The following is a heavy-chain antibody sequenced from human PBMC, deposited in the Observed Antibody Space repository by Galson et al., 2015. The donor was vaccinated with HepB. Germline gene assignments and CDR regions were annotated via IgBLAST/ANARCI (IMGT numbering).Heavy chain of an antibody. J-gene: IGHJ4*02. Sequence: SLRLSCAASGFTFSSYAMTWVHQAPGKGLEWVSGISGSGGSTYYADSVKGRFTISRDNSKNTLYLQMNSLRAEDSAVYYCAKVISESDFWGGPFDYWGQGTLVTVSS. CDR2: ISGSGGST. D-gene: IGHD3-3*01. CDR3: AKVISESDFWGGPFDY. V-gene: IGHV3-23*01. CDR1: GFTFSSYA.